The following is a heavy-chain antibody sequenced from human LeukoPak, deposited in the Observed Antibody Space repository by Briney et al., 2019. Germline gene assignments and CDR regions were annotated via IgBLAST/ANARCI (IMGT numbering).Heavy chain of an antibody. J-gene: IGHJ4*02. Sequence: PGGSLRLSCAASGFTFSSYGMHWVRQAPGKGLEWVAFIRYDGSNKYYADSVKGRFTISRDNSKNTLYLQMNSLRAEDTAVYYCAELGRRFLEWSDIDYWGQGTLVTVSS. V-gene: IGHV3-30*02. CDR2: IRYDGSNK. D-gene: IGHD3-3*01. CDR1: GFTFSSYG. CDR3: AELGRRFLEWSDIDY.